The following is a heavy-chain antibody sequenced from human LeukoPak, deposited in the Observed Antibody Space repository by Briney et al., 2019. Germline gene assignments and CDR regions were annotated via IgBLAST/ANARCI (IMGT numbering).Heavy chain of an antibody. CDR1: GGSISSSNYN. CDR2: ISYSGSP. Sequence: PSETLSLTCTVSGGSISSSNYNWGWIRQPPGKGLEWIGSISYSGSPYYNLSLKSRVTISVDTSKNQFSLKLSSVTAADTAIYYCARVSLTMVRGVTNWFDPWGQGTLVTVSS. D-gene: IGHD3-10*01. V-gene: IGHV4-39*07. J-gene: IGHJ5*02. CDR3: ARVSLTMVRGVTNWFDP.